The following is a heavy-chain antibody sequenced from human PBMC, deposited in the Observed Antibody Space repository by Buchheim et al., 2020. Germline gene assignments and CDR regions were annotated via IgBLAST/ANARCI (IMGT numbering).Heavy chain of an antibody. CDR1: GLIFDDYA. CDR2: IFLRSGVT. Sequence: EMQVVESGGGLVQPGRSLRLSCVESGLIFDDYAMHWVRQAPGKGLEWVSGIFLRSGVTDYAGSVRGRFTISRDKAKRSLFMQMDSLTTEDTALYYCVKDILPGGADVWGPGTT. D-gene: IGHD4-17*01. CDR3: VKDILPGGADV. V-gene: IGHV3-9*01. J-gene: IGHJ6*02.